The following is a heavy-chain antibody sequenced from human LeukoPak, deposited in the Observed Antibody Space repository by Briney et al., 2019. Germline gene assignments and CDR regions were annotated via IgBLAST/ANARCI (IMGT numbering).Heavy chain of an antibody. Sequence: GGSLRLSCAASGFAFSTYSMSWVRQAPGKGLEWVSTITSSSNYIYYADSVKGRFTISRDDAENSLYLQMNSLRVEDTAMYHCAKSITIFGEGGYYFDYWGQGTLVTVSS. D-gene: IGHD3-3*01. V-gene: IGHV3-21*01. CDR1: GFAFSTYS. CDR2: ITSSSNYI. J-gene: IGHJ4*02. CDR3: AKSITIFGEGGYYFDY.